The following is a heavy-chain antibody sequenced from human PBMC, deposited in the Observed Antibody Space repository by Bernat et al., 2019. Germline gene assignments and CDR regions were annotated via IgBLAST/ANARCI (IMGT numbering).Heavy chain of an antibody. CDR1: GFTFSIYW. CDR3: ARSDLGYCSGGSCYWFDP. J-gene: IGHJ5*02. Sequence: DVQLVESGGGLVQPGWSLRLSCAASGFTFSIYWMSWFRQAPGKGLEWVANIKQDGSEKYYVDSVKGRFTISRDNAKNSLYLQMNSLRAEDTAVYYCARSDLGYCSGGSCYWFDPWGQGTLVTVSS. CDR2: IKQDGSEK. D-gene: IGHD2-15*01. V-gene: IGHV3-7*01.